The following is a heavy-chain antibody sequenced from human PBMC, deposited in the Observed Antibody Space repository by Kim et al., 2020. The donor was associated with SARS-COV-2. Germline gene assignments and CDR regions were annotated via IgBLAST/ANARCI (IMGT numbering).Heavy chain of an antibody. CDR3: ARDSVPETYDYGAPSGY. CDR1: GYTFTSYA. Sequence: ASVKVSCKASGYTFTSYAMNWVRQAPGQGLEWMGWINTNTGNPTYAQGFTGRFVFSLDTSVSTAYLQIKSLKAEDTAVYYCARDSVPETYDYGAPSGYWGPGTPVTVSP. CDR2: INTNTGNP. J-gene: IGHJ4*02. V-gene: IGHV7-4-1*02. D-gene: IGHD4-17*01.